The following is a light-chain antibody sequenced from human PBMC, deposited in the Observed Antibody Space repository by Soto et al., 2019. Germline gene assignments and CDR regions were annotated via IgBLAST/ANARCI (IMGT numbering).Light chain of an antibody. J-gene: IGLJ1*01. CDR2: EVT. CDR3: SSYTSSTDYV. CDR1: TSDFGFYNY. Sequence: QSLRTETASVSVSPGQSITISGTGTTSDFGFYNYVSWYQHHPGKAPKLLIYEVTNRHSGVSNRFSGSKSGNTASLTISGLQAEDEADYYCSSYTSSTDYVFGTGTKV. V-gene: IGLV2-14*01.